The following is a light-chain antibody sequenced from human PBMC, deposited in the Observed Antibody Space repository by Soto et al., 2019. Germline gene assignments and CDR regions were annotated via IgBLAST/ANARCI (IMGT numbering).Light chain of an antibody. CDR2: EDK. V-gene: IGLV6-57*01. Sequence: NFMLTQPHSVSESPGKTVTISCTRSSGNIASAYVQWYQQRPGSFPTSVIYEDKRRPSGVPDRFSGSIDRSSNSASLTISGLNTADEADYYCPSYYASAVVFGGGTKLTVL. CDR3: PSYYASAVV. CDR1: SGNIASAY. J-gene: IGLJ2*01.